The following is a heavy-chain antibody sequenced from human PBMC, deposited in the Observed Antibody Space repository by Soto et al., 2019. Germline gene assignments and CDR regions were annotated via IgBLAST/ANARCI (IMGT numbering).Heavy chain of an antibody. D-gene: IGHD4-4*01. Sequence: ASVKVSCKSSGYTFTGYYMHWVRQAPGQGLEWMGWINPNSGGTNYAQKFQGWVTMTRDTSISTAYMELSSLRSEDTAVYYCARYDYNGYYFDYWGQGTLVTVSS. V-gene: IGHV1-2*04. CDR3: ARYDYNGYYFDY. J-gene: IGHJ4*02. CDR2: INPNSGGT. CDR1: GYTFTGYY.